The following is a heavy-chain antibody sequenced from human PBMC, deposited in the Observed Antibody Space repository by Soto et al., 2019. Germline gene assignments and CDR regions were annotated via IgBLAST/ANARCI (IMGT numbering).Heavy chain of an antibody. D-gene: IGHD3-10*01. Sequence: PSETLSLTCTVSGGSISSGGYYWSWIRQHPGKGLEWIGYIYYSGSTYYNPSLKSRVTISVDTSKNQFSLKLSSVTAADTAVYYCTRGLGVPTAARGPIVHHRFAPWSQGTPVPVSS. J-gene: IGHJ5*02. CDR2: IYYSGST. CDR1: GGSISSGGYY. V-gene: IGHV4-31*03. CDR3: TRGLGVPTAARGPIVHHRFAP.